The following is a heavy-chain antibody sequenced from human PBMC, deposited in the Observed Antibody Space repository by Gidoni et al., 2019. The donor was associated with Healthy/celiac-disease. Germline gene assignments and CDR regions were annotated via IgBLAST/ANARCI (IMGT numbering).Heavy chain of an antibody. CDR2: ISWNSGSI. CDR1: GFTFDDYA. Sequence: EVQLVESGGGLVQPGRSLRLSCAASGFTFDDYAMPWGRQAPGKGLEWVSGISWNSGSIGYADSVKGRFTISRDNAKNSLYLQMNSLRAEDTALYYCAKDNGSGSYYNGGAFDIWGQGTMVTVSS. J-gene: IGHJ3*02. CDR3: AKDNGSGSYYNGGAFDI. V-gene: IGHV3-9*01. D-gene: IGHD3-10*01.